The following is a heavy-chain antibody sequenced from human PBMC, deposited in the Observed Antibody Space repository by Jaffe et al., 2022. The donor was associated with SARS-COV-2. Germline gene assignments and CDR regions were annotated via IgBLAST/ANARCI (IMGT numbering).Heavy chain of an antibody. Sequence: EVQVLESGGGLVQPGGSLRLSCAASGFTFSNYAMSWVRQAPGKGLEWVSAISGDGGSTYYADSLRGRFTISRDNSKNTLYLQLNSLRADDTALYYCAKDAHDSSPTPFDYWGQGTLVTVSS. V-gene: IGHV3-23*01. CDR2: ISGDGGST. CDR3: AKDAHDSSPTPFDY. J-gene: IGHJ4*02. D-gene: IGHD2-15*01. CDR1: GFTFSNYA.